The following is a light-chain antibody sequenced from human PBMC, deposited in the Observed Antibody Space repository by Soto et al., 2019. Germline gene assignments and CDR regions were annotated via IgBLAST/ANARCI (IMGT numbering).Light chain of an antibody. J-gene: IGKJ2*01. V-gene: IGKV3-20*01. Sequence: EIVLTQSPGTLSLSPGERATLSCRASQSVSSSYLAWYQQKPGQAPRLLIYGAPSRATGIPDRFSGSGSGTDFTLTISRLEPEXXAXXXXXXXXSSGYTFGQGTKLEIK. CDR2: GAP. CDR1: QSVSSSY. CDR3: XXXXSSGYT.